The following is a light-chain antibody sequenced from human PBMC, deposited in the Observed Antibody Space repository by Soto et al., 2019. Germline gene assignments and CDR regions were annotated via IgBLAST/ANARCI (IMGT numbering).Light chain of an antibody. J-gene: IGKJ3*01. V-gene: IGKV3-11*01. CDR1: QSISQS. CDR2: EAS. Sequence: EVVLTQSPGTLSLSPGERATLSCRASQSISQSLAWYQQKPGQAPRLLIYEASNRATGIPARFSGSGSGTDFTLTISSLEPEDFALYYCQHRSNFGPGTKVDIK. CDR3: QHRSN.